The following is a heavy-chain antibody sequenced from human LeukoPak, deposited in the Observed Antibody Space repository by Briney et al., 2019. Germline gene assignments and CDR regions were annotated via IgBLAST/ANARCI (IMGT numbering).Heavy chain of an antibody. Sequence: SETLSLTCAVYGGSFSGYYWSWIRQPPGKGLEWIGEINHSGSTNYNPSLKSRVTISVDTSKNQFSLKLSSVTAADTAVYYCARDLVKGTTVVTKNYWYFDLWGRGTLVTVSS. CDR2: INHSGST. V-gene: IGHV4-34*01. CDR1: GGSFSGYY. J-gene: IGHJ2*01. CDR3: ARDLVKGTTVVTKNYWYFDL. D-gene: IGHD4-23*01.